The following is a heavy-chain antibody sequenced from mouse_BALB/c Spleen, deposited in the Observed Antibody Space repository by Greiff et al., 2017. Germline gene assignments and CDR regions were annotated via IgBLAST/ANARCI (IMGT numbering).Heavy chain of an antibody. V-gene: IGHV14-3*02. CDR1: GFNIKDTY. CDR3: AKDYFDY. Sequence: VQLQQSGAELVKPGASVKLSCTASGFNIKDTYMHWVKQRPEQGLEWIGRIDPANGNTKYDPKFKSKATLTVDNSSSTAYMELRSLTSEDSAVYYCAKDYFDYWGQGTTLTVSS. J-gene: IGHJ2*01. CDR2: IDPANGNT.